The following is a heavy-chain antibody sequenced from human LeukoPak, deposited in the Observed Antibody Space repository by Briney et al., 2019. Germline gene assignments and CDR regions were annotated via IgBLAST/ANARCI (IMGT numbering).Heavy chain of an antibody. J-gene: IGHJ6*03. V-gene: IGHV1-46*01. Sequence: ASVKVSCKASGYTFTSYYMHWVRQAPGQGLEWMGIINPSGGSTSYAQKFQGRVTMTRDMSTSTVYMELSSLRSEDTAVYYCAREGRLLWSMDVWGKGTTVTVSS. CDR2: INPSGGST. CDR3: AREGRLLWSMDV. CDR1: GYTFTSYY. D-gene: IGHD3-10*01.